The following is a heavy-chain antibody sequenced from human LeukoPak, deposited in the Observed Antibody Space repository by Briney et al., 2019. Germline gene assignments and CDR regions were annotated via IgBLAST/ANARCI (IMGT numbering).Heavy chain of an antibody. CDR3: AKIKQWQPQRYFFEY. D-gene: IGHD6-19*01. Sequence: GGSLRLSCAAPGFTFSSYAMSWVRQAPGKGLEWASTFSGTSSTSYADAVKGRVTISRDNSKNTLDLQMNSLRAEYTAVYYCAKIKQWQPQRYFFEYWGQGALVTVAS. CDR2: FSGTSST. CDR1: GFTFSSYA. J-gene: IGHJ4*02. V-gene: IGHV3-23*01.